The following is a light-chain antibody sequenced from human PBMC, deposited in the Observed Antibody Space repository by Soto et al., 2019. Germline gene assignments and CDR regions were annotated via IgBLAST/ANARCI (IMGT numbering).Light chain of an antibody. V-gene: IGLV2-14*01. CDR3: SSYTSSSTPCLV. CDR1: SSDVGGYNY. Sequence: QSALTQPASVSGSPGQSITISCTGTSSDVGGYNYVSWYQQHPGKAPKLMIYEVSNRPSGVSNRFSGSKSGNTASLTISGLQAEDEADYYCSSYTSSSTPCLVFGTGTKLTVL. CDR2: EVS. J-gene: IGLJ1*01.